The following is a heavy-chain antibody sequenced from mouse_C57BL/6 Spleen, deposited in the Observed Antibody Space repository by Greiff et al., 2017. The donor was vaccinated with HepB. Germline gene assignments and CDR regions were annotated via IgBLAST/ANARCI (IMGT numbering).Heavy chain of an antibody. CDR2: IYPGNSDT. D-gene: IGHD2-4*01. Sequence: EVQLQQSGTVLARPGASVKMSCKTSGYTFTSYWMHWVKQRPGQGLEWIGAIYPGNSDTSYNQKFKGKAKLTAVTSASTAYMELSSLTNEDSAVYYCTRRRDYDGDAMDYWGQGTSVTVSS. J-gene: IGHJ4*01. V-gene: IGHV1-5*01. CDR1: GYTFTSYW. CDR3: TRRRDYDGDAMDY.